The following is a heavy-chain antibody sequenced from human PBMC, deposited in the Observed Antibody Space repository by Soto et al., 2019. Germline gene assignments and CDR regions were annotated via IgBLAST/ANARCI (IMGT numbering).Heavy chain of an antibody. Sequence: PSETLSPTYFFCGWPFSDYYWTCVRQPPGTGLEWIGEINHSGSTNYNPSLKSRVTISVDTSKNQFSLKLTSVTAADTAVYYCARDKITGLFDYWGQGTLVTVS. CDR2: INHSGST. CDR3: ARDKITGLFDY. D-gene: IGHD2-8*02. CDR1: GWPFSDYY. J-gene: IGHJ4*02. V-gene: IGHV4-34*01.